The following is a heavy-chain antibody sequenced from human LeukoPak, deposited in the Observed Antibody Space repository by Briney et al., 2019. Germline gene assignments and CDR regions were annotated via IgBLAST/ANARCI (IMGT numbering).Heavy chain of an antibody. D-gene: IGHD1-26*01. J-gene: IGHJ3*02. CDR3: AKEKWELLYAFDI. V-gene: IGHV3-21*04. CDR2: ISSSSSYI. Sequence: KPGGSLRLSCAASGFTFSSYSMNWVRQAPGKGLEWVSSISSSSSYIYYADSVKGRFTISRDNAKNSLYLQMNSLRAEDTAVYYCAKEKWELLYAFDIWGQGTMVTVSS. CDR1: GFTFSSYS.